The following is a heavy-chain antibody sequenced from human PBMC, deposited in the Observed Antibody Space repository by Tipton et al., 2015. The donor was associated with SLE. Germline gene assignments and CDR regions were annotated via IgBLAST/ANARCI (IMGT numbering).Heavy chain of an antibody. D-gene: IGHD3-22*01. CDR3: ATYFYDATGYQSVDD. Sequence: TLSLTCTVSGVSISDHYWTWIRQPPGKGLEWLAYVFYSGSSSFNRAHYNPSLMGRVTISVDTSKNQFSLHLTSVTSADTAVYYCATYFYDATGYQSVDDWGQGALVTVSS. V-gene: IGHV4-59*11. J-gene: IGHJ4*02. CDR2: VFYSGSS. CDR1: GVSISDHY.